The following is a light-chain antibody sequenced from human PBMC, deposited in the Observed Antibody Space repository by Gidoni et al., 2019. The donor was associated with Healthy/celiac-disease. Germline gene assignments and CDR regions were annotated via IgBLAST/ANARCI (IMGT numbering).Light chain of an antibody. J-gene: IGKJ5*01. CDR2: DAS. Sequence: DIQMTQSPSSLSASVGDRVTITCQASQDISNYLNWYQQKPGKAPKLLIYDASNLETGVPSRFSGSGSGTEFTCTISSLQPEDIATYYCQQYDNLITFGQGTRLEIK. V-gene: IGKV1-33*01. CDR3: QQYDNLIT. CDR1: QDISNY.